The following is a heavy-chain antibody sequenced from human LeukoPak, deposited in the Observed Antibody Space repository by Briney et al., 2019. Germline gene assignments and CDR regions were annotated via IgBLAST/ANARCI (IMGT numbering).Heavy chain of an antibody. CDR1: GFTFSRTS. CDR3: ARGLTAIRGIEYSYYGMDV. J-gene: IGHJ6*02. CDR2: TSFDGGTK. V-gene: IGHV3-30-3*01. Sequence: PGGSLRLSCAASGFTFSRTSMHWVRQSPGKGLEWVAVTSFDGGTKYYADSVKGRLTVSRDDSKKALYLQMNSLRTEDTAVYFCARGLTAIRGIEYSYYGMDVWGQGTTVTVSS. D-gene: IGHD3-10*01.